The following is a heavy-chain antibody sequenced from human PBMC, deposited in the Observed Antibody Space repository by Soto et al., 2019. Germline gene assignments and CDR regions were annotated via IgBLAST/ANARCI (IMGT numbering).Heavy chain of an antibody. Sequence: GGSLRLSCAASGFTFSSYSMNWVRQAPGKGLEWVSYISSSSSTIYYADSVKGRFTISRDNAKNSLYLQMNSLRDEDTAVYYCARVEMATITWSRYFDYWGQGTLVTV. CDR3: ARVEMATITWSRYFDY. D-gene: IGHD5-12*01. CDR1: GFTFSSYS. V-gene: IGHV3-48*02. CDR2: ISSSSSTI. J-gene: IGHJ4*02.